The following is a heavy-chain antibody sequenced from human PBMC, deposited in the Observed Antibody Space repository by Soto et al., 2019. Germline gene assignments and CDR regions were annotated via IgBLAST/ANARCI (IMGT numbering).Heavy chain of an antibody. V-gene: IGHV4-59*08. D-gene: IGHD1-26*01. CDR2: IYKSGT. CDR1: GESISNYY. Sequence: QVQLQESGPGLVKPSETLSLTCTVSGESISNYYWSWIRQTPGKGLEWIGYIYKSGTSYNPSLKSRVTISVDTSTNQISLKLNSVTAADTAVYYCARRGFFDFWSQGILVTVSS. J-gene: IGHJ4*02. CDR3: ARRGFFDF.